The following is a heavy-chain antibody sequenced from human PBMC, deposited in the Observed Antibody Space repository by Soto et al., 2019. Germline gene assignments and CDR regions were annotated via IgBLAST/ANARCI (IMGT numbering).Heavy chain of an antibody. Sequence: EVQLVESGGGLVQPGRSLRLSCAASGFTFDDYAMHWVRRAPGKGLEWVSGISWNSGSIGYADSVKGRFTISRDNAKNSLYLQMNSLRAEDTALYYCAKDVGFLEYFDYWGQGTLVTVSS. CDR2: ISWNSGSI. D-gene: IGHD3-3*01. CDR3: AKDVGFLEYFDY. V-gene: IGHV3-9*01. CDR1: GFTFDDYA. J-gene: IGHJ4*02.